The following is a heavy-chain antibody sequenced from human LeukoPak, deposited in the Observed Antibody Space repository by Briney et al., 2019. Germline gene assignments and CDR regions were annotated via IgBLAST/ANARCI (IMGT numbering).Heavy chain of an antibody. V-gene: IGHV4-34*01. CDR3: ARPTRSPYYYYYGMDV. J-gene: IGHJ6*02. D-gene: IGHD5-24*01. CDR2: INHSGST. CDR1: GGSFSGYY. Sequence: SETLFLTCAVSGGSFSGYYWSWIRQPPGKGLEWIGEINHSGSTNYNPSLKSRVTISVDTSKNQFSLKLSSVTAADTAVYYCARPTRSPYYYYYGMDVWGQGATVTVSS.